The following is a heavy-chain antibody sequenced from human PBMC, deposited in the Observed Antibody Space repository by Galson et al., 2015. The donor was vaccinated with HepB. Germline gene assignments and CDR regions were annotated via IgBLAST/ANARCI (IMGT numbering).Heavy chain of an antibody. V-gene: IGHV3-33*08. CDR1: GFTFSSYG. D-gene: IGHD6-19*01. CDR3: ARVATAASSGWGDDAFDI. J-gene: IGHJ3*02. CDR2: IWYDGSNK. Sequence: SLRLSCAASGFTFSSYGMHWVRQAPGKGLEWVAVIWYDGSNKYYADSVKGRFTISRDNSKNTLYLQMNSLRAEDTAVYYCARVATAASSGWGDDAFDIWGQGTMVTVSS.